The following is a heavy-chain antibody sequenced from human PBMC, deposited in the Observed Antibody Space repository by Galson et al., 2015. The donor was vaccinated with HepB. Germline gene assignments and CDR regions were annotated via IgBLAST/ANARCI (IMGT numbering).Heavy chain of an antibody. V-gene: IGHV1-46*01. CDR2: INPSGGST. D-gene: IGHD3-22*01. Sequence: SVKVSCKASGYTFTSYYMHWVRQAPGQGLGWMGIINPSGGSTSYAQKFQGRVTMTRDTSISTAYLQWSSLKASDTAMYYCARPRITMITRHYDAFDIWGQGTMVTVSS. CDR1: GYTFTSYY. CDR3: ARPRITMITRHYDAFDI. J-gene: IGHJ3*02.